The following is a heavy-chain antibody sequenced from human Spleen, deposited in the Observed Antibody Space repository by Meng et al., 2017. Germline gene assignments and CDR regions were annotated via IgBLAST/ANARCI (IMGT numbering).Heavy chain of an antibody. Sequence: GGSLRLSCAASGFTFSGHAMSWVRQAPGKGLEWVSDISISGGSTNYADSVKGRFTISRDNSKNTLYLQMNSLRAEDTAVYYCARILAVVVDAFDIWGQGTMVTVSS. CDR3: ARILAVVVDAFDI. D-gene: IGHD6-19*01. J-gene: IGHJ3*02. CDR2: ISISGGST. CDR1: GFTFSGHA. V-gene: IGHV3-23*01.